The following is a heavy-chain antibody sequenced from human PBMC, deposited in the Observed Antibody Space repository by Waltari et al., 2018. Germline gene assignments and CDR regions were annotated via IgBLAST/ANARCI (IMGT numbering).Heavy chain of an antibody. V-gene: IGHV3-23*03. CDR3: GKGEWLDN. J-gene: IGHJ5*02. D-gene: IGHD1-26*01. CDR2: IYSAGSNT. Sequence: EVQLLESGGGFVQPGGSLRPSCAASGLPFSRYAMSWVRQAPGKVLEWVSVIYSAGSNTYYADSVKGRFTISRDDSKNTVYLHMNSLRADDSAVYYCGKGEWLDNWGQGTLVTVSS. CDR1: GLPFSRYA.